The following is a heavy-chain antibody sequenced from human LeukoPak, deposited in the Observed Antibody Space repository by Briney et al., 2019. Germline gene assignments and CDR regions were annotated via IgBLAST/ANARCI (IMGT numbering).Heavy chain of an antibody. CDR2: IYYSGST. CDR3: AREFGSGWPGPTWFDP. V-gene: IGHV4-59*12. J-gene: IGHJ5*02. D-gene: IGHD6-19*01. Sequence: SETLSLTCTVSGGSISSYYWSWIRQPPGKGLEWIGYIYYSGSTNYNPSLKSRVTISVDTSKNQFSLKLSSVTAADTAVYYCAREFGSGWPGPTWFDPWGQGTLVTVSS. CDR1: GGSISSYY.